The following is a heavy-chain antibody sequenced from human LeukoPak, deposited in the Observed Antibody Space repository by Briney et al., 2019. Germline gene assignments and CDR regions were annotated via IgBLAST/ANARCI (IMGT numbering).Heavy chain of an antibody. J-gene: IGHJ3*02. V-gene: IGHV1-69*13. CDR2: IIPIFGTA. D-gene: IGHD1-26*01. CDR1: GGTFSSYA. Sequence: SVKVSCEASGGTFSSYAISWVRQAPGQGLEWMGGIIPIFGTANCAQKFQGRVTITADESTSTAYMELSSLRSEDTAVYYCASRIVGATPAFDIWGQGTMVTVSS. CDR3: ASRIVGATPAFDI.